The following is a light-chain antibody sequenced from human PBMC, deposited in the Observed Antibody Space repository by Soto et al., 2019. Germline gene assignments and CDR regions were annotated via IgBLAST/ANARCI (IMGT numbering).Light chain of an antibody. CDR1: SSDFV. CDR3: ASYTSTSRV. J-gene: IGLJ3*02. V-gene: IGLV2-14*01. CDR2: EVS. Sequence: QSALTQPAPVSGSPGQSITISCTGTSSDFVSWYQQYPGKAPKLIIYEVSNRPSGVSNRFSGSKSGNTASLTISGLQAEDEADYYCASYTSTSRVFGGGTKLTVL.